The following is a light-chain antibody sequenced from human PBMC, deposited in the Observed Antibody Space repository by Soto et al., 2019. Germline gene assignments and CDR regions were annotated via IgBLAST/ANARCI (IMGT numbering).Light chain of an antibody. CDR2: AAS. V-gene: IGKV1-39*01. CDR1: QSISNY. CDR3: QQSYRTPRT. Sequence: DIQMTQSPSSLSASVGDRVTITCRASQSISNYLNWYQQKPGKAPTLLMFAASSLQSGVPSRFSGGGSGTDFTITISSLHTEDFATYYCQQSYRTPRTFGKGTKVEIK. J-gene: IGKJ1*01.